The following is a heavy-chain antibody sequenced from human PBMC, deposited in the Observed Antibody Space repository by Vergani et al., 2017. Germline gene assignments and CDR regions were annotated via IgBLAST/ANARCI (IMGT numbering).Heavy chain of an antibody. CDR3: ARSDYDILTGYHEAFDI. J-gene: IGHJ3*02. V-gene: IGHV4-34*01. D-gene: IGHD3-9*01. Sequence: QVQLQQWGAGLLKPSETLSLTCAVYGGSFSGYYWSWIRQPPGKGLEWIGYIYHSGSTYYNPSLKSRVTISVDRSKNQFSLKLSSVTAADTAVYYCARSDYDILTGYHEAFDIWGQGTMVTVSS. CDR1: GGSFSGYY. CDR2: IYHSGST.